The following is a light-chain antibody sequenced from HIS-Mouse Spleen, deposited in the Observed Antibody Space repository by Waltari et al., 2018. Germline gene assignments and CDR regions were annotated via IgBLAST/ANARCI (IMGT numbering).Light chain of an antibody. CDR3: YSTDSSGNHRV. CDR2: EDS. Sequence: SYELTQPPSVSVSPGQTARITCSGDALPKKYAYWYQQKSGQDPVLVNYEDSKRTSGIPERFSGSSSGTMATLTISGAQVEDEADYYCYSTDSSGNHRVFGGGTKLTVL. J-gene: IGLJ2*01. CDR1: ALPKKY. V-gene: IGLV3-10*01.